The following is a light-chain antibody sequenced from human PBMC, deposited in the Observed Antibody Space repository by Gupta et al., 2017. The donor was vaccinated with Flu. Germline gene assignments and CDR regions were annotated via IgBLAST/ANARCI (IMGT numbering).Light chain of an antibody. CDR1: SSDVGGYNS. V-gene: IGLV2-11*01. CDR3: CSYAATYWV. Sequence: QSSLTQPRSVSGYPGQSVAISCTGTSSDVGGYNSVSWYQQLPGKAPKLMIYDVTQRPSEVPDLFSGSKSGNTASLTISGLQAEDEADYYCCSYAATYWVFGGGTKLTVL. CDR2: DVT. J-gene: IGLJ3*02.